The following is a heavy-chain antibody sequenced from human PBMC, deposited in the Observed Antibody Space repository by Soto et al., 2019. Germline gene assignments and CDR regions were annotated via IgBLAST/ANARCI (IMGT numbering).Heavy chain of an antibody. D-gene: IGHD2-21*02. V-gene: IGHV4-39*01. J-gene: IGHJ4*02. CDR1: GESISSSSYY. CDR2: IYYSGRT. Sequence: PSEPLSLTCIVSGESISSSSYYWGWSRQPPGKGFEWIGSIYYSGRTYYNPSFKSRVTISIDTSKNQFSLKLSSVTATDTAVYYCARQRTTVVTQAYFDHWGQGALVTVSS. CDR3: ARQRTTVVTQAYFDH.